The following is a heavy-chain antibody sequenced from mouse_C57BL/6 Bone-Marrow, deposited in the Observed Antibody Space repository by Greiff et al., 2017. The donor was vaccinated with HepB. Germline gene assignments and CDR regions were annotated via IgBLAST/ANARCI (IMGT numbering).Heavy chain of an antibody. D-gene: IGHD4-1*01. CDR1: GFPITSGYY. V-gene: IGHV12-3*01. Sequence: VKLQESGPGLVKPSQSLFLTCSITGFPITSGYYWIWIRQSPGKPLEWMGYITHSGETFYNPSLQSPISITRETSKNQFFLQLNSVTTEDTAMYYCAGDRTGTFEFAYWGQGTLVTVSA. CDR2: ITHSGET. CDR3: AGDRTGTFEFAY. J-gene: IGHJ3*01.